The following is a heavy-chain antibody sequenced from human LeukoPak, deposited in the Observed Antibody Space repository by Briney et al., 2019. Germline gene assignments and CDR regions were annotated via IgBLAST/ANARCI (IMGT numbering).Heavy chain of an antibody. V-gene: IGHV4-34*01. Sequence: SETLSLTCAVYGGSFSGYYWSWIRQPPGKGLEWIGEINHSGSTNYNPSLKSRVTISVDTSKNQFSLKLSSVTAADTAVYYCARGRPARALLWFGELFLIWGQGTMVTVSS. D-gene: IGHD3-10*01. CDR2: INHSGST. J-gene: IGHJ3*02. CDR1: GGSFSGYY. CDR3: ARGRPARALLWFGELFLI.